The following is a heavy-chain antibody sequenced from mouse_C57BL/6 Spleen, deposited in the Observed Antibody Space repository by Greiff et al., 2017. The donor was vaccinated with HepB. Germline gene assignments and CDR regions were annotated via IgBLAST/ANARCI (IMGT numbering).Heavy chain of an antibody. V-gene: IGHV5-16*01. D-gene: IGHD1-1*01. CDR3: ARGDYYYGSPFDY. Sequence: EVKLVESEGGLVQPGSSMKLSCTASGFTFSDYYMAWVRQVPEKGLEWVANINYDGSSTYYLDSLKSRFIISRDNAKNILYLQMSSLKSEDTATYYCARGDYYYGSPFDYWGQGTTLTVSS. J-gene: IGHJ2*01. CDR1: GFTFSDYY. CDR2: INYDGSST.